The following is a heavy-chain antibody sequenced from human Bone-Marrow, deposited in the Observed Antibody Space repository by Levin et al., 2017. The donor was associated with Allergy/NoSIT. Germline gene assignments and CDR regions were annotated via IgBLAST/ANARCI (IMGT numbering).Heavy chain of an antibody. D-gene: IGHD6-19*01. Sequence: TSETLSLTCTVSGGSISHSGYYWGWIRQPPGKGLEWIGSIYYSGTNYSNPSLKSRGTISVDTSKNQFSLKLTSVTAGGTDVYYSARQESSSGWDNDPSYFDYWGQGTLVTVSS. CDR1: GGSISHSGYY. V-gene: IGHV4-39*01. CDR3: ARQESSSGWDNDPSYFDY. J-gene: IGHJ4*02. CDR2: IYYSGTN.